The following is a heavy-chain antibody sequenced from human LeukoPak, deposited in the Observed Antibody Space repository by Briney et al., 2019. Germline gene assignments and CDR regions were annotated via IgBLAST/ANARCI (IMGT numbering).Heavy chain of an antibody. CDR1: GYTFTGYY. D-gene: IGHD6-19*01. CDR2: INPNSGGT. V-gene: IGHV1-2*02. J-gene: IGHJ4*02. CDR3: ARDPAVAGEISFDY. Sequence: GASVKVSCKASGYTFTGYYMHWVRQAPGQGLEWMGWINPNSGGTNYAQKFQGRVTMTRDTSISTAYMELSRLRSDDTAVYYCARDPAVAGEISFDYWGQGTLVTVSS.